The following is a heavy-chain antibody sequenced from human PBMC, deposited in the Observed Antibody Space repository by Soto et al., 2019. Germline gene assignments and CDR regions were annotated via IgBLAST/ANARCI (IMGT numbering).Heavy chain of an antibody. V-gene: IGHV3-48*02. D-gene: IGHD6-13*01. Sequence: EVQLVESGGGLVQPGGSLRLSCAASGFTLSSYNMNWVRQAPGKGLEWVSYISGSSDTIYYADSVKGRFTISRDNAKNSAYLQMDSLRDEDTAVYYCARDHGGSTWLVGIYSYFGVDVWGQGTTVTVSS. CDR1: GFTLSSYN. CDR3: ARDHGGSTWLVGIYSYFGVDV. J-gene: IGHJ6*02. CDR2: ISGSSDTI.